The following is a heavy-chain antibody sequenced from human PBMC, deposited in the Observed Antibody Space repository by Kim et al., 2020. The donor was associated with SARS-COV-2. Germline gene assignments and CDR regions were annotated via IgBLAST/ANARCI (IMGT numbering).Heavy chain of an antibody. J-gene: IGHJ4*02. CDR2: FDPEDGET. CDR1: GYTLTELS. V-gene: IGHV1-24*01. Sequence: ASVKVSCKVSGYTLTELSMHWVRQAPGKGLEWMGGFDPEDGETIYAQKFQGRVTMTEDTSTDTAYMELSSLRSEDTAVYYCATAPGTVTVTTLGSGYWGQGTLVTVSS. D-gene: IGHD4-17*01. CDR3: ATAPGTVTVTTLGSGY.